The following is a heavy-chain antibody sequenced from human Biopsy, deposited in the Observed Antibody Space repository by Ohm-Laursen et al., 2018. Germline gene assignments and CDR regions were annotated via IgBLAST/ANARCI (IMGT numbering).Heavy chain of an antibody. D-gene: IGHD6-13*01. CDR2: ISWNSDSI. Sequence: SLRLSCAASGFSFDNYVMHWVRQAPGKGLEWVSGISWNSDSIGYADSVKGRFTISRDNAKNSLYLQMNSLRSEDTALYYCAKDRYPSSWHYCYDMDVWGQGTTVTVSS. V-gene: IGHV3-9*01. CDR3: AKDRYPSSWHYCYDMDV. CDR1: GFSFDNYV. J-gene: IGHJ6*02.